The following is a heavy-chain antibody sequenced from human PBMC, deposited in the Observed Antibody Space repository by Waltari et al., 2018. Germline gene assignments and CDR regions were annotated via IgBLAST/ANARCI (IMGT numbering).Heavy chain of an antibody. J-gene: IGHJ4*02. CDR3: ARDSGFGTGVRYFDF. CDR2: ISYDGSYA. CDR1: GFTFSDPA. D-gene: IGHD1-1*01. V-gene: IGHV3-30*04. Sequence: QVQLVASGGGVVQPGTSLRLSCAASGFTFSDPALHWVRQAPGKGLEWVALISYDGSYAFYADPVQGRFTISRDDSKNRMYLQMNSLRPEDTAVYYCARDSGFGTGVRYFDFWGQGTLVTVSS.